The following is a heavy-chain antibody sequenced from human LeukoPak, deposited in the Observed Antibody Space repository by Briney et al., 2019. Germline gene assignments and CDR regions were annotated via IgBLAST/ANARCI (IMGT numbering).Heavy chain of an antibody. CDR3: ARLAYDFWSGGPFDI. D-gene: IGHD3-3*01. J-gene: IGHJ3*02. CDR1: GGSIRGYY. Sequence: SGTLSLTCTVSGGSIRGYYWSWIRQPPGKGLEWIGYVDNSGSTNYNPSLKSRVTISVDTSKNQFSLKLNSVTAADTAVYYCARLAYDFWSGGPFDIWGQGTMVTVSS. V-gene: IGHV4-4*08. CDR2: VDNSGST.